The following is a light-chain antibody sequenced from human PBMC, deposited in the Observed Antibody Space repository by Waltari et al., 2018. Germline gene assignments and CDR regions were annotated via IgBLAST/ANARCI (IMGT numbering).Light chain of an antibody. V-gene: IGLV2-8*01. CDR2: EVS. CDR1: SSDVGAYNY. CDR3: SSYVGSNIVV. J-gene: IGLJ2*01. Sequence: QSALTQPPSASGSPGQSVTISCTGTSSDVGAYNYVSWYQQHPGKAPKLMIYEVSKRPSVVPGLFSGSKSGNPASLTASGLQAEDDADYSCSSYVGSNIVVFGGGTKLTVL.